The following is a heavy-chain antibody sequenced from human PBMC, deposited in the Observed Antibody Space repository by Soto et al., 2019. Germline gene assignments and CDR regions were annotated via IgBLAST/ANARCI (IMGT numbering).Heavy chain of an antibody. V-gene: IGHV3-23*01. J-gene: IGHJ6*02. CDR1: GFTFGAFA. CDR3: AKVVKYDVLTGYYKGPDYYGMDV. Sequence: GGSLRLSCAASGFTFGAFAMAWVRQRPGNGLEWVSSLSGGGGSTYYNNSVRGRFTISRDNSNSTLFLQMNNLRAEDTAVYYCAKVVKYDVLTGYYKGPDYYGMDVWGQGTTVTVSS. CDR2: LSGGGGST. D-gene: IGHD3-9*01.